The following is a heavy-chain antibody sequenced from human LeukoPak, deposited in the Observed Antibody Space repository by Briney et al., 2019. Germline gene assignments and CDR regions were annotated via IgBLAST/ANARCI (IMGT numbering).Heavy chain of an antibody. D-gene: IGHD6-6*01. J-gene: IGHJ4*02. V-gene: IGHV4-4*09. Sequence: SETLSLTCSVPGGSIRSSYWSWIRQPPGKGLEWIGYIDTSGNTDYNPSLTSRVTISVDTSKNQVSLNLFSVTAADTAVYYCARHEGVTYSSSALFDYWGQGILATVSS. CDR2: IDTSGNT. CDR1: GGSIRSSY. CDR3: ARHEGVTYSSSALFDY.